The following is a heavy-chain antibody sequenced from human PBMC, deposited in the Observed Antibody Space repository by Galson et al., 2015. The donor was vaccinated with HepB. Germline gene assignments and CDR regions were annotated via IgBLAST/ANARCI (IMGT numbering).Heavy chain of an antibody. CDR2: INPSGGST. Sequence: SVRVSCKASGYIFTYHYMHWVRQAPGHGLEWMGIINPSGGSTSYAQKFQGRVTMARDTSTSTVYMQLSSLGSEDTAVYYCARGQQCGSARPYCYYYGLDVWGQGTPVTVSS. V-gene: IGHV1-46*01. CDR3: ARGQQCGSARPYCYYYGLDV. CDR1: GYIFTYHY. D-gene: IGHD6-19*01. J-gene: IGHJ6*02.